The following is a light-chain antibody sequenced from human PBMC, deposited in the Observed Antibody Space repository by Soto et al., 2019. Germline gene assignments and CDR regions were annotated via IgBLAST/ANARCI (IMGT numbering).Light chain of an antibody. CDR1: EDISTW. CDR3: QQSYSTPWT. Sequence: DIQMTQSPSSVSASVGDRVTITCRSSEDISTWLAWYQRKPGKAPKLLIYAASSLQSGVPSRFSGSGSGTDFTLTISSLQPEDFATYYCQQSYSTPWTFGQGTKVDIK. J-gene: IGKJ1*01. V-gene: IGKV1-12*01. CDR2: AAS.